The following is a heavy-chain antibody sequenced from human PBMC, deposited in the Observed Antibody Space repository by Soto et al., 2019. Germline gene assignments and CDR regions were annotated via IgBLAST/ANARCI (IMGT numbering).Heavy chain of an antibody. Sequence: GASVKVSCKASGGTFSSYTISWVRQAPGQGLEWMGRIIPILGIANYAQKFQGRVTITADKSTSTAYMELSSLRSEDTAVYYCAREVRNYYGSGSYDYWGQGTLVTVSS. CDR3: AREVRNYYGSGSYDY. D-gene: IGHD3-10*01. CDR1: GGTFSSYT. V-gene: IGHV1-69*04. J-gene: IGHJ4*02. CDR2: IIPILGIA.